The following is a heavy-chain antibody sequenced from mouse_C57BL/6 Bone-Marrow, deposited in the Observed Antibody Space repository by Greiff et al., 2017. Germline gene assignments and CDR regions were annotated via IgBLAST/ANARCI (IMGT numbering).Heavy chain of an antibody. Sequence: VMLVESGAELMKPGASVKLSCKATGYTFTGYWIEWVKQRPGHGLEWIGEILPGSGSTNYNEKFKGKATFPADTSSNTAYMQLSSLTTADAAIYYCAGGIYCDLGCAYWGQGTLVTVSA. V-gene: IGHV1-9*01. CDR1: GYTFTGYW. CDR3: AGGIYCDLGCAY. J-gene: IGHJ3*01. D-gene: IGHD2-4*01. CDR2: ILPGSGST.